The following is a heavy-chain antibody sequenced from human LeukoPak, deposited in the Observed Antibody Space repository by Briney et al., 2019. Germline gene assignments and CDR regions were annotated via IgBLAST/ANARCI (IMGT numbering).Heavy chain of an antibody. CDR2: ISSSSSTI. Sequence: PGGSLRLSCAASGFTFSDYSMNWVRQAPGKGLEGGSYISSSSSTIYYADSVKGRFTISRDNAKNSLYLQMNSLRAEDTAVYYCARDRNDSSGYYYGYWGQGTPVTVSS. CDR3: ARDRNDSSGYYYGY. J-gene: IGHJ4*02. V-gene: IGHV3-48*04. D-gene: IGHD3-22*01. CDR1: GFTFSDYS.